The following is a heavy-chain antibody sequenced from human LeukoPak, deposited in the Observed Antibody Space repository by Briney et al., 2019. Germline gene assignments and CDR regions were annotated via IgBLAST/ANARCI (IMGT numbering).Heavy chain of an antibody. J-gene: IGHJ4*02. CDR2: IPYDGSTK. Sequence: GGSLRLSCAASGFTFCNYVMHWVRQAPGKGLEWVTVIPYDGSTKNDADSVKGRFTISRDNSKNTVFLEMNSLRPEDTAVYYCARDLIAGATCFDYWGQGTLVTVSS. D-gene: IGHD1-26*01. CDR3: ARDLIAGATCFDY. CDR1: GFTFCNYV. V-gene: IGHV3-30*04.